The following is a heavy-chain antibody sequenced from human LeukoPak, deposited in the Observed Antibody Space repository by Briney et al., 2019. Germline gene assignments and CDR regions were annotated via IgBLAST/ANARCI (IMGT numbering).Heavy chain of an antibody. CDR2: IIPILSIA. Sequence: VASVKVSCKASGGTFSSYAISWVRQAPGQGLEWMGRIIPILSIANYAQKFQGRVTITADKSTSTAYMELSSLRSEDTAVYYCARGRGSGWNDAFDIWGQGTMVTVSS. CDR1: GGTFSSYA. V-gene: IGHV1-69*04. CDR3: ARGRGSGWNDAFDI. D-gene: IGHD6-19*01. J-gene: IGHJ3*02.